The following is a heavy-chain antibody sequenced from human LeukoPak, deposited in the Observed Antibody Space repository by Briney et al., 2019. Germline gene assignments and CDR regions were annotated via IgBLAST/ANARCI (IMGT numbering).Heavy chain of an antibody. J-gene: IGHJ4*02. CDR3: ARNPVSSANPKFDY. D-gene: IGHD3-22*01. CDR1: GGSVSSNY. Sequence: ESSETLSLTCTVSGGSVSSNYWTWIRQPAGKGLEWLGRIFSSGSTTYNPSLKGRLTMSIDTSSNQFSLKLTSVTAADTAVYYCARNPVSSANPKFDYWGQGTLVTVSS. CDR2: IFSSGST. V-gene: IGHV4-4*07.